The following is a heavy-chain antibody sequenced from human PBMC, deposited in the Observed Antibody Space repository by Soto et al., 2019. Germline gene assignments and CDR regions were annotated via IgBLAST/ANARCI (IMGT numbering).Heavy chain of an antibody. J-gene: IGHJ5*02. D-gene: IGHD3-16*02. Sequence: VQLQESGPGLVKPSQTLSLTCTLSGGSISSGDYYWGWIRHPPGKGLEWIGNIYYSGRTNYNPSLKSRLNISLDTSNNHFFLKLTSVTAADTAVYYCARMGLHLGELSRNWFDPWGQGTLVTVSS. CDR3: ARMGLHLGELSRNWFDP. CDR1: GGSISSGDYY. CDR2: IYYSGRT. V-gene: IGHV4-31*03.